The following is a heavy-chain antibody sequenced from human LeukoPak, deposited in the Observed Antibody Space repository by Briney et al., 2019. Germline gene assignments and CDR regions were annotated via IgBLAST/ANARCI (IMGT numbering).Heavy chain of an antibody. Sequence: PGGSLRLSCAASGFTFSSYAMSWVRQAPGKGLEWVSAISGSGGSTYYADSVKGRFTISRDNSKNTLYLQMNSLRAEDTAVYYCAKKLVWGSSQWLPFDYWGQGTLVTVSS. V-gene: IGHV3-23*01. CDR3: AKKLVWGSSQWLPFDY. J-gene: IGHJ4*02. CDR1: GFTFSSYA. CDR2: ISGSGGST. D-gene: IGHD5-12*01.